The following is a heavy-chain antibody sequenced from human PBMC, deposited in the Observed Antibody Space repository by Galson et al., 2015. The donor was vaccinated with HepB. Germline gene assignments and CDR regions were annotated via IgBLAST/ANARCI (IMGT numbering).Heavy chain of an antibody. J-gene: IGHJ4*02. CDR1: GFTFSNYA. CDR2: ISGDDGRT. V-gene: IGHV3-23*01. Sequence: SLRLSCAASGFTFSNYAMSWVRQAPGKGLEWVSIISGDDGRTFYADTVKGRFTISRDNYRNTLYLQMNSLRVEDTAAYYCAKARSSSCNSCYNYWGQGTLVTVSS. D-gene: IGHD2-2*02. CDR3: AKARSSSCNSCYNY.